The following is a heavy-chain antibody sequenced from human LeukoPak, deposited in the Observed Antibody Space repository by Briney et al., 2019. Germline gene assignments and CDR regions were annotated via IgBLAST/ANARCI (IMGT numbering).Heavy chain of an antibody. D-gene: IGHD6-13*01. J-gene: IGHJ3*02. CDR1: GYTFTSYD. V-gene: IGHV1-8*03. CDR3: AVGIAAADALDAFDI. Sequence: ASVKVSCKASGYTFTSYDINWVRQATGQGLEWMGWMNPNSGNTGYAQKFQGRVTITRNTSISTAYMELSSLRSEDTAVYYCAVGIAAADALDAFDIWGQGTMVTVSS. CDR2: MNPNSGNT.